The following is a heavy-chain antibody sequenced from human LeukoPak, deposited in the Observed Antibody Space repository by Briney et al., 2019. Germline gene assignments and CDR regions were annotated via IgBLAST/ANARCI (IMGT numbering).Heavy chain of an antibody. D-gene: IGHD2-2*01. CDR1: GFTFSSYG. Sequence: GGSLRLSCAASGFTFSSYGMHWVRQAPGKGLEWVAVIWYDGSNKYYADSVKGRFTISRDNSKNTLYLQMNSLRAEDTAVYYCAKGVLPAAQGNPDYWGQGTLVTVSS. CDR2: IWYDGSNK. V-gene: IGHV3-33*06. CDR3: AKGVLPAAQGNPDY. J-gene: IGHJ4*02.